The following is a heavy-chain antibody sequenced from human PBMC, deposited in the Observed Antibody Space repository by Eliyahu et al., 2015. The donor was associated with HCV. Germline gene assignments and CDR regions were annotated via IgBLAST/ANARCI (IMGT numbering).Heavy chain of an antibody. Sequence: QVQLVQSGAEVKKPGASVKVSCXASGYTXXGYYMHWVRQAPGQGLEWMGWINPNSGGTNYAQKFQGRVTMTRDTSISTAYMELSRLRSDDTAVYYCARDRIVATLKPFDYWGQGTLVTVSS. V-gene: IGHV1-2*02. CDR2: INPNSGGT. CDR1: GYTXXGYY. J-gene: IGHJ4*02. CDR3: ARDRIVATLKPFDY. D-gene: IGHD5-12*01.